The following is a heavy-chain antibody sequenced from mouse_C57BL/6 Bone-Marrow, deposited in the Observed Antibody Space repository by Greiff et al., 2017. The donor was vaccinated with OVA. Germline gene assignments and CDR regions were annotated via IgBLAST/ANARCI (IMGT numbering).Heavy chain of an antibody. CDR1: GLTFSSYV. Sequence: DVKLVESGGDLVKPGGSLKLSCAASGLTFSSYVMSLVRQTPDKRLEWVATISSGGSYTYYPDSVKGRFTISRDNAKNTLYLQVSSLKTEDTAMYYCARHSNCNYAMDYWGQGTSVTVSS. V-gene: IGHV5-6*02. D-gene: IGHD2-5*01. CDR2: ISSGGSYT. J-gene: IGHJ4*01. CDR3: ARHSNCNYAMDY.